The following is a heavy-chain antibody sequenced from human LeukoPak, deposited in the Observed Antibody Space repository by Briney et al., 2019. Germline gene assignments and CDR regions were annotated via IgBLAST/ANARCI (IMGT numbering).Heavy chain of an antibody. CDR2: ISSSGGHT. D-gene: IGHD7-27*01. Sequence: SGGSLRLSCVGSGFTFSSSVMSWVRRAPGKGLEWVSGISSSGGHTDYTDPMRGRFSVSRDNSKNTLYLQMNSLRAEDTAVYYCAKDGGLWVSAHWGDSWGRGTLVTVSS. CDR3: AKDGGLWVSAHWGDS. V-gene: IGHV3-23*01. J-gene: IGHJ4*02. CDR1: GFTFSSSV.